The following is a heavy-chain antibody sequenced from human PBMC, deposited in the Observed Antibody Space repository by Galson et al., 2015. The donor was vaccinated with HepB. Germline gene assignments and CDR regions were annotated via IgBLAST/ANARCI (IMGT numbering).Heavy chain of an antibody. CDR1: GFTVSSNY. Sequence: SLRLSCAASGFTVSSNYMSWVRQAPGKGLEWVSVIYSGGSTYYADSVKGRFTISRDNSKNTLYLQMNSLRAEDTAVYYCARVTFSYYYMDVWGKGTTVTVSS. CDR2: IYSGGST. J-gene: IGHJ6*03. D-gene: IGHD3-16*01. CDR3: ARVTFSYYYMDV. V-gene: IGHV3-53*01.